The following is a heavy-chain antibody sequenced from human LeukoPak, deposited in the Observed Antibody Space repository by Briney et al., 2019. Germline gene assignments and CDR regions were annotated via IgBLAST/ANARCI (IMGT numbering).Heavy chain of an antibody. Sequence: ASVKVSCKASGYTFTSYGISWGRQAPGQGLEWMGWISAYNGNTNYAQKLQGRVTMTTDTSTSTAYMELSSLRSDDTAVHSCARVGGGTAGGYYYYYYMDVWGKGTTVTVSS. CDR1: GYTFTSYG. J-gene: IGHJ6*03. CDR2: ISAYNGNT. CDR3: ARVGGGTAGGYYYYYYMDV. D-gene: IGHD2-8*02. V-gene: IGHV1-18*01.